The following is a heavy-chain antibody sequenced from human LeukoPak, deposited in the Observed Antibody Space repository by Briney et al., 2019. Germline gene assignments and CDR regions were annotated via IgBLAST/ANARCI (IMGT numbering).Heavy chain of an antibody. Sequence: GGSLRLSCAASGFTFDDYAMHWVRQAPGKGLEWVSGISWNSGSIGYADSVKGRFTISRDNAKNSLYLQMNSLGAEDMALYYCAKDRANYYDSSGFDYWGQGTLVTVSS. CDR2: ISWNSGSI. J-gene: IGHJ4*02. D-gene: IGHD3-22*01. CDR3: AKDRANYYDSSGFDY. CDR1: GFTFDDYA. V-gene: IGHV3-9*03.